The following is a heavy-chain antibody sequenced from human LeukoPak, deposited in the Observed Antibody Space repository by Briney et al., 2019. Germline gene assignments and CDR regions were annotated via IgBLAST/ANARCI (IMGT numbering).Heavy chain of an antibody. Sequence: PGGSLRLSCTASGFTFTNFVINWVRQAPGKGLEGVAAISNSGEYTLYADSVKGRFTISRDNSKNTVYLQMNSLRAEDTALYYCARWTWNYDYWGQGTLVTVSS. D-gene: IGHD1-1*01. V-gene: IGHV3-23*01. CDR1: GFTFTNFV. CDR2: ISNSGEYT. J-gene: IGHJ4*02. CDR3: ARWTWNYDY.